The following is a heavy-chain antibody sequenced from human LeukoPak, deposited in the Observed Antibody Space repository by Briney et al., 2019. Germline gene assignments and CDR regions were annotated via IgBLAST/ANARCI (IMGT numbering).Heavy chain of an antibody. CDR2: ISGSGGST. V-gene: IGHV3-23*01. J-gene: IGHJ6*02. D-gene: IGHD3-3*01. CDR3: ATHGDYDFWSGSDV. CDR1: GFTFSSYA. Sequence: PGGSLTLSCTASGFTFSSYAMSWVRQAPGKGLEWVSAISGSGGSTYYADSVKGRFTISRDNSKNTLYLQMNSLRAEDTAVYYCATHGDYDFWSGSDVWGQGTTVTVSS.